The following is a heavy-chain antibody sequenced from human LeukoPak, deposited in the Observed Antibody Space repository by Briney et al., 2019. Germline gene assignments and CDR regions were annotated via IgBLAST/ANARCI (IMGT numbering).Heavy chain of an antibody. V-gene: IGHV3-53*01. CDR1: GFTVSSNY. Sequence: PGGSLRLSCAASGFTVSSNYMSWVRQAPGKGLEWVSVIYSGGSTYYADSVKGRFTISRGNSKNTLYLQMNSLRAEDTAVYYCAREGDDDFWSGYYPYWGQGTLVTVSS. CDR2: IYSGGST. J-gene: IGHJ4*02. CDR3: AREGDDDFWSGYYPY. D-gene: IGHD3-3*01.